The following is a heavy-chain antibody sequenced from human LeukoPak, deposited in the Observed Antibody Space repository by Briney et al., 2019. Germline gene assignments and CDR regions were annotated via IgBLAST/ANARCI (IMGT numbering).Heavy chain of an antibody. J-gene: IGHJ5*02. CDR2: MNPNSGNT. D-gene: IGHD6-13*01. Sequence: VASVKVSCKASGYTFTSYDINWVRQATGQGLGWMGWMNPNSGNTGYAQKFQGRVTMTRNTSISTAYMELSSLRSEDTAVYYCARGYSSSWYKANWFDPWGQGTLVTVSS. V-gene: IGHV1-8*01. CDR1: GYTFTSYD. CDR3: ARGYSSSWYKANWFDP.